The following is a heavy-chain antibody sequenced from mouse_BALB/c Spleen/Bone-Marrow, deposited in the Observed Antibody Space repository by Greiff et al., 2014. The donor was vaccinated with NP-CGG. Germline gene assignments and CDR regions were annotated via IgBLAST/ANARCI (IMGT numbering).Heavy chain of an antibody. Sequence: EVQGVESGGGLVKPGGSLKLSCAASGFIFSDYYMYWVRQTPEKRLEWVATISDGGSYTSYPDSVKGRFTVSRDNAKNNLYLQMSSLKSEDTAFYYCARTYRPYALDYWGQGSFSHRLL. CDR1: GFIFSDYY. V-gene: IGHV5-4*02. CDR2: ISDGGSYT. J-gene: IGHJ4*01. CDR3: ARTYRPYALDY. D-gene: IGHD2-14*01.